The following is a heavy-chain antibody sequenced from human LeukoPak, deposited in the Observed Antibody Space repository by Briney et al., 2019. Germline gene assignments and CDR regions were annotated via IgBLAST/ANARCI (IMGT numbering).Heavy chain of an antibody. CDR2: ISAYNGNT. V-gene: IGHV1-18*01. CDR1: GYTFTSYG. J-gene: IGHJ4*02. Sequence: ASVKVSCKASGYTFTSYGISWVRQAPGQGLEWMGWISAYNGNTNYAQKLQGRVTMTTDTSTSTAYMELRSLRSDDTAVYYCARDRYYYDSSGYYSDYWGKGTLVTVSS. CDR3: ARDRYYYDSSGYYSDY. D-gene: IGHD3-22*01.